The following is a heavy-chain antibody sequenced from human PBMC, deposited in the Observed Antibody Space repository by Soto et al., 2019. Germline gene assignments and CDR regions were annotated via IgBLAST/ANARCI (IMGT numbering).Heavy chain of an antibody. D-gene: IGHD1-1*01. V-gene: IGHV4-39*01. CDR3: ARHRTQVVWRGFDY. CDR1: GGSIGSSSYY. CDR2: SSYNGCT. Sequence: SETLSLTCSVSGGSIGSSSYYFGWLRQPPGKGLQWIGSSSYNGCTFYNPSLKGRVAISVDTSKKQSSLQVTSVTAADTAMYFSARHRTQVVWRGFDYSGQGSPVTVSS. J-gene: IGHJ4*02.